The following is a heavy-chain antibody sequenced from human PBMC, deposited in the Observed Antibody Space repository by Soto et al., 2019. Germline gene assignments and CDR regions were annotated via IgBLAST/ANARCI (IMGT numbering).Heavy chain of an antibody. J-gene: IGHJ4*02. Sequence: HPGGSLRLSCAASGFTLSSYAMSWVRQAPGKGLEWVSSISGGGISTYYADSVKGRFTISRDNSKNTLSLRMSSLRAEDTAVYYCARLYSSSPGYWGQGTLVTVSS. CDR2: ISGGGIST. V-gene: IGHV3-23*01. CDR1: GFTLSSYA. D-gene: IGHD6-13*01. CDR3: ARLYSSSPGY.